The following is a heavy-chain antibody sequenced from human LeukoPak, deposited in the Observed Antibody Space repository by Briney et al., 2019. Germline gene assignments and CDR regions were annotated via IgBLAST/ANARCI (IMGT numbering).Heavy chain of an antibody. CDR2: INHNGEMI. CDR3: AREVRTAAGDHFDY. J-gene: IGHJ4*02. CDR1: GFTFSNYV. V-gene: IGHV3-48*02. Sequence: GGSLRLSCAASGFTFSNYVMSWVRQAPGKGLEWVSYINHNGEMIFYPDFVKGRFTISRDNAKNSLYLQMNSLRDEDTAVYYCAREVRTAAGDHFDYWGQGTLVTVSS. D-gene: IGHD6-13*01.